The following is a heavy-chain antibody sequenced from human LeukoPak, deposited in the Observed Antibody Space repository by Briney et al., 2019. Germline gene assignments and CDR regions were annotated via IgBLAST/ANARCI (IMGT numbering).Heavy chain of an antibody. V-gene: IGHV3-11*01. Sequence: GSLRLSCAASGFTFSDYYMTWIRRAPGKGLEWVSYISSSGSTIYHADSVKGRFTISRDNAKNSLYLQMNSLRAEDTAVYYCARDLMITFGGVAPSGYWGQGTLVTVSS. CDR3: ARDLMITFGGVAPSGY. D-gene: IGHD3-16*01. CDR2: ISSSGSTI. J-gene: IGHJ4*02. CDR1: GFTFSDYY.